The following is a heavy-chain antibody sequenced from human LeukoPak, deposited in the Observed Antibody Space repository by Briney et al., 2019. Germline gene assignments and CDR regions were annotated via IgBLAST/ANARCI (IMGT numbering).Heavy chain of an antibody. CDR2: VSGGSSNT. V-gene: IGHV3-23*01. J-gene: IGHJ4*02. D-gene: IGHD2-15*01. Sequence: GGSPRLSCAASGFTFSDYAMGWVRQAPGKGLEWVSAVSGGSSNTYYADSVKGRFTISRDNSKNTLYLQMNSLRAEDTAVYYCANEGYCSSGSCRPIDYWGQGTLVTVSS. CDR1: GFTFSDYA. CDR3: ANEGYCSSGSCRPIDY.